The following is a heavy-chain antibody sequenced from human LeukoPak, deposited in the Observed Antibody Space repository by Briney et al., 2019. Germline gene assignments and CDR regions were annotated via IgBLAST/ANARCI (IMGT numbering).Heavy chain of an antibody. D-gene: IGHD3-22*01. V-gene: IGHV4-39*01. J-gene: IGHJ4*02. CDR3: ARQPPWGTMIVVHYFDY. CDR1: GDSTSNSQYY. Sequence: SETLSLTCTVSGDSTSNSQYYWAWIRQSPGKGLEWIGSVYYTGGTFYNPSLKSRVTVSIDTSRTLFSLKLRSLTAADTAVYYCARQPPWGTMIVVHYFDYWGRGTLVAVSS. CDR2: VYYTGGT.